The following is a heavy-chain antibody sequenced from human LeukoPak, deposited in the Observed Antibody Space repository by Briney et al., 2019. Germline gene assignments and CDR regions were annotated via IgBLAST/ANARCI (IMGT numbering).Heavy chain of an antibody. Sequence: SETLSLTCTVSGYSISSGYYWGWIRQPPGKGLEWIGSIYHSGSTYYNPSLKSRVTISVDTSKNQFSLKLSSVTAADTAVYYCARARGYYYDSSGPPDYWGQGTLVTVSS. CDR2: IYHSGST. V-gene: IGHV4-38-2*02. CDR3: ARARGYYYDSSGPPDY. D-gene: IGHD3-22*01. J-gene: IGHJ4*02. CDR1: GYSISSGYY.